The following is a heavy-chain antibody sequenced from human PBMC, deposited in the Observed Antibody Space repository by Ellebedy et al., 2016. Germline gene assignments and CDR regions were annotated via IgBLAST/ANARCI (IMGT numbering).Heavy chain of an antibody. CDR3: TRGSTPGA. D-gene: IGHD7-27*01. Sequence: GSLRLSXAVSGYSISSGYYWGWVRQPPGKGLEWIGSISHTGNTYYNPSLKSRVTFLVDTSKNQISLNLRSVTAADTAVYYCTRGSTPGAWGQGTLVTVSS. V-gene: IGHV4-38-2*01. CDR2: ISHTGNT. J-gene: IGHJ5*02. CDR1: GYSISSGYY.